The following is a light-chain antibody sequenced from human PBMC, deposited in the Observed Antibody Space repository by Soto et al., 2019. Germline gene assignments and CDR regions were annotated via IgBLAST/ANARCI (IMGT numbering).Light chain of an antibody. CDR2: GAS. J-gene: IGKJ1*01. V-gene: IGKV3-15*01. Sequence: EIVMTQSPATLSVSPGERVTLSCRASESVPSHLAWYQQRPGQAPRLLIYGASTRATGIPARFSGSGSGTEFTLTIRGLQSEDFAVYYCQHDYSWPQTFGQGTAVEIQ. CDR3: QHDYSWPQT. CDR1: ESVPSH.